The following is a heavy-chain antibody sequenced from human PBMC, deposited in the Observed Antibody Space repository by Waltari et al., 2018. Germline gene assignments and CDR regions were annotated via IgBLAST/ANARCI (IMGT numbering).Heavy chain of an antibody. CDR1: GGSISSSSYY. Sequence: QLQLQESGPGLVKPSETLSLTCTVSGGSISSSSYYWGWIRQPPGKGLEWIGSIYYSGTTYYNPSLKSRVTISVDTSKNPFSLKLSSVTAADTAVYYCARHGLAAAGTLEWFDPWGQGTLVTVSS. CDR2: IYYSGTT. V-gene: IGHV4-39*01. J-gene: IGHJ5*02. D-gene: IGHD6-13*01. CDR3: ARHGLAAAGTLEWFDP.